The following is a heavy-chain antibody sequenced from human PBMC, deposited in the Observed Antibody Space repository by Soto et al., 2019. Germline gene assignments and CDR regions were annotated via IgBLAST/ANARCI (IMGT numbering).Heavy chain of an antibody. V-gene: IGHV3-30*18. D-gene: IGHD4-17*01. J-gene: IGHJ6*02. CDR1: GFTFSSYG. Sequence: GGSLRLSCAASGFTFSSYGMHWVRQAPGKGLEWVAVISYDGSNKYYADSVKGRFTISRDNSKNTLYLQMNSLRAEDTAVYYCAKVPPTVTKGYYYYGMDVWGQGTTVTVSS. CDR2: ISYDGSNK. CDR3: AKVPPTVTKGYYYYGMDV.